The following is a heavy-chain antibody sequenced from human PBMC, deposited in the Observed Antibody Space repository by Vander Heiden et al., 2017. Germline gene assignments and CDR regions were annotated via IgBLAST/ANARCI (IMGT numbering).Heavy chain of an antibody. Sequence: QVQLVASGGGLVQPGRSLRLSCAASGFTFSRYAMHWVRQAPGEGLEWVAVISIDGSREHYADSVKGRVAISRDNSKNTLFLQMNSLRPEDTALYYCAKEGTGDHWSSFDIWGQGTMVTVSS. CDR2: ISIDGSRE. V-gene: IGHV3-30*09. J-gene: IGHJ3*02. CDR1: GFTFSRYA. CDR3: AKEGTGDHWSSFDI. D-gene: IGHD1-1*01.